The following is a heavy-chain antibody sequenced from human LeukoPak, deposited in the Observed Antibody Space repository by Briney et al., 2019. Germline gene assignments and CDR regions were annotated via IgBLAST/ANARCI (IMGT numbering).Heavy chain of an antibody. J-gene: IGHJ5*02. Sequence: GESLKISCKGSGYNFVNYWIGWVRQMPGKGLEWMGVMYPGDSDTRYSPSFQGQVTISADKSISTAFLQWGSLKASDTAMYYCARHRISDYDSGVSWCDPWGQGTLVTVSS. CDR1: GYNFVNYW. D-gene: IGHD5-12*01. V-gene: IGHV5-51*01. CDR3: ARHRISDYDSGVSWCDP. CDR2: MYPGDSDT.